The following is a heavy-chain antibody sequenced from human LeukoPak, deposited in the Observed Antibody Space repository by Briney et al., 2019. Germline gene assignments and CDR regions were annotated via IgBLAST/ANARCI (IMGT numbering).Heavy chain of an antibody. J-gene: IGHJ6*03. Sequence: GGSLRLSCAASGFTFSDYCMSWIRQAPGKGLEWVANIRQDGNEKYYVDSVKGRFTISRDNSKNTLYLQMNSLRAEDTAVYYCAPPKAGHYYMDVWGKGTTVTISS. CDR3: APPKAGHYYMDV. V-gene: IGHV3-7*01. D-gene: IGHD6-13*01. CDR1: GFTFSDYC. CDR2: IRQDGNEK.